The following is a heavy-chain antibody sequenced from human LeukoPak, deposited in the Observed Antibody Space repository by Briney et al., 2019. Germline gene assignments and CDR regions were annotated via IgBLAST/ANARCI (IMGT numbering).Heavy chain of an antibody. CDR1: GGSISSGGYY. D-gene: IGHD3-10*01. V-gene: IGHV4-61*08. CDR3: ARHGGSYSLDY. Sequence: SQTLSLTCAVSGGSISSGGYYWSWIRQPPGKGLEWIGYITYSGSTNYNPSLKSRVTVSVDMSKNQFSLKLTPVTAADTAVYYCARHGGSYSLDYWGRGTLVTVSS. CDR2: ITYSGST. J-gene: IGHJ4*02.